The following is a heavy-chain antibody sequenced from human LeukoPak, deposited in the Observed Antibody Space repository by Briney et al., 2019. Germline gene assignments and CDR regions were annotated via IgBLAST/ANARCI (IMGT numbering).Heavy chain of an antibody. D-gene: IGHD6-13*01. Sequence: ASVKVSCKASGGTFSSYAISWVRQAPGQGLEWMGGIIPIFGTANYAQKFQGRVTITADESTSTAYMELSSLRSEDTGVYYCARARGSYSSSWYYRYFDYWGQGTLVTVST. CDR2: IIPIFGTA. J-gene: IGHJ4*02. V-gene: IGHV1-69*13. CDR1: GGTFSSYA. CDR3: ARARGSYSSSWYYRYFDY.